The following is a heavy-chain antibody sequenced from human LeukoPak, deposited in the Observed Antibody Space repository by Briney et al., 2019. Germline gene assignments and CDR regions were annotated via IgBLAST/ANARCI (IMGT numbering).Heavy chain of an antibody. CDR1: GGSISSSSYY. CDR3: AREGVYGDYDRFVDY. CDR2: IYYSGST. D-gene: IGHD4-17*01. J-gene: IGHJ4*02. Sequence: SETLSLTCTVSGGSISSSSYYWGWIRQPPGKGLEWIGSIYYSGSTYYNPSLKSRVTISVDTSKNQFSLKLSSVTAADTAVYYCAREGVYGDYDRFVDYWGQGTLVAVSS. V-gene: IGHV4-39*07.